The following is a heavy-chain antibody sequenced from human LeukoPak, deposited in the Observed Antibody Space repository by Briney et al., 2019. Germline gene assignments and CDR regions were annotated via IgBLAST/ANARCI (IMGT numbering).Heavy chain of an antibody. Sequence: PGGSLRLSCAASGFTFSSYWMHWVRQAPGKGLVWVSRINSDGSSTSYADSVKGRFTISRDNSKNTLYLQMNSLRAEDTAVYFCARDHGDYSGKDYWGQGTLVTVSS. CDR1: GFTFSSYW. CDR3: ARDHGDYSGKDY. CDR2: INSDGSST. J-gene: IGHJ4*02. V-gene: IGHV3-74*01. D-gene: IGHD4-17*01.